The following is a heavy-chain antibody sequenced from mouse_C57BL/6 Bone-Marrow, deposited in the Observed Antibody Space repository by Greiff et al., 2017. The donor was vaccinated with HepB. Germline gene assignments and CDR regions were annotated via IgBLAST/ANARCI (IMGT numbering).Heavy chain of an antibody. D-gene: IGHD2-4*01. CDR1: GFSFNTYA. CDR3: VRQYEYDDAMDY. V-gene: IGHV10-1*01. CDR2: IRSKSNNYAT. Sequence: EVQVVESGGGLVQPKGSLKLSCAASGFSFNTYAMNWVRQAPGKGLEWVARIRSKSNNYATYYADSVKDRFTISRDDSESMLYLQMNNLKTEDTAMYYCVRQYEYDDAMDYWGQGTSVTVSS. J-gene: IGHJ4*01.